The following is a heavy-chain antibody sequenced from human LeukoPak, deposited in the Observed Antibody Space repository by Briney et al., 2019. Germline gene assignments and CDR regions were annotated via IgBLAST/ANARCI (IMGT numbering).Heavy chain of an antibody. CDR3: ARDRYYDSSGLDY. V-gene: IGHV3-30*03. CDR2: ISYDGSNK. CDR1: GFTFSSYG. J-gene: IGHJ4*02. D-gene: IGHD3-22*01. Sequence: PGGSLRLSCAASGFTFSSYGMHWVRQAPGKGLEWVAVISYDGSNKYYADSVKGRFTISRDNSKNTLYLQMNSLRAEDTAVYYCARDRYYDSSGLDYWGQGTLVTVSS.